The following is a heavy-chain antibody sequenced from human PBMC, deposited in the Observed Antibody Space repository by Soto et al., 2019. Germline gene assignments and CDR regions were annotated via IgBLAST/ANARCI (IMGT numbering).Heavy chain of an antibody. D-gene: IGHD6-13*01. V-gene: IGHV4-34*01. J-gene: IGHJ5*02. CDR2: INHSGST. CDR1: GGSFSGYY. CDR3: ARTRSSSWYRMYSWFDP. Sequence: SETLSLTCAVYGGSFSGYYWSWIRQPPGKGLEWIGEINHSGSTNYNPSLKSRVTISVDTSKNQFSLKLSSVTAADTAVYYCARTRSSSWYRMYSWFDPWGQGTLVTISS.